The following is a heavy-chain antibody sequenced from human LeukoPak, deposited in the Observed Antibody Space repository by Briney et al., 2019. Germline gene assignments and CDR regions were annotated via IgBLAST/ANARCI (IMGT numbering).Heavy chain of an antibody. CDR2: ISSSSSTI. J-gene: IGHJ6*03. CDR1: GFTFSSYS. CDR3: ARALYCSSTSCPDPQNYYYYYMDV. D-gene: IGHD2-2*01. V-gene: IGHV3-48*01. Sequence: GGSLRLSCAASGFTFSSYSMNWVRQAPGKGLEWVSYISSSSSTIYYADSVKGRFTISRDNAKNSLYLQMNSLRAEDTAVYYCARALYCSSTSCPDPQNYYYYYMDVWGKGTTVTVSS.